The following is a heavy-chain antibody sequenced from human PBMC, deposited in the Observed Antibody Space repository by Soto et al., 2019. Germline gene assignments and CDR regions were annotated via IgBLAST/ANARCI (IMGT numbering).Heavy chain of an antibody. CDR2: IIPIFGTA. CDR1: GGTFSSYA. Sequence: SVKVSCKASGGTFSSYAISWVRQAPGQGLEWMGGIIPIFGTANYAQKFQGRVTITADESTSTAYMELSSLRSEDTAVYYCARGVYGDYDSGWFDPWGQGTLVTVSS. J-gene: IGHJ5*02. D-gene: IGHD4-17*01. CDR3: ARGVYGDYDSGWFDP. V-gene: IGHV1-69*13.